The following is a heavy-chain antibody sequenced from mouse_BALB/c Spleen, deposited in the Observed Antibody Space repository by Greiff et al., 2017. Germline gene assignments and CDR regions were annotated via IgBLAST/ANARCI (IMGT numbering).Heavy chain of an antibody. CDR3: TRSGITTASWFAY. Sequence: QVQLQQPGAELVRPGASVKLSCKASGYTFTSYWINWVKQRPGQGLEWIGNIYPSDSYTNYNQKFKDKATLTVDKSSSTAYMQLSSPTSEDSAVYYCTRSGITTASWFAYWGQGTLVTVSA. CDR1: GYTFTSYW. D-gene: IGHD1-2*01. V-gene: IGHV1-69*02. J-gene: IGHJ3*01. CDR2: IYPSDSYT.